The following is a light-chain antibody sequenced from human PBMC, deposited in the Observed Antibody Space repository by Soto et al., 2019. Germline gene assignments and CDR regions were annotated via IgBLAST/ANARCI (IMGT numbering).Light chain of an antibody. Sequence: ETVLTQSPGTLSLSPGERASLSCGASQNVINNLAWYQQKPGQAPRLLIYGASTRATGIPARFSGSGSGTEFTLSISSLQSEDFAVYYCQQYNNWPPNTFGQGTKVDIK. CDR1: QNVINN. J-gene: IGKJ2*01. V-gene: IGKV3-15*01. CDR2: GAS. CDR3: QQYNNWPPNT.